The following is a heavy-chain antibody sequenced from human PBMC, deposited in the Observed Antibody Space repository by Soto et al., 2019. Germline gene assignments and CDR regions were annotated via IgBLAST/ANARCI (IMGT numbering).Heavy chain of an antibody. J-gene: IGHJ3*01. CDR1: GFQFSSYE. V-gene: IGHV3-48*03. CDR2: ISHSGATI. CDR3: ARGAFWYTTSTTDDAFDV. Sequence: EVQLAESGGGLVQPGGSLRLSCAASGFQFSSYEMNWVRQAPGKGLESVAHISHSGATIFYTDSVKGRFTISRDNTNNSLSLQMNSLRAEDTAIYYCARGAFWYTTSTTDDAFDVWGQGTVVTVSS. D-gene: IGHD6-6*01.